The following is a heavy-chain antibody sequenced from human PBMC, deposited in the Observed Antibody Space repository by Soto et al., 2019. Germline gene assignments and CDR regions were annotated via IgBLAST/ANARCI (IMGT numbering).Heavy chain of an antibody. CDR1: GGTFSSYA. V-gene: IGHV1-69*13. D-gene: IGHD6-6*01. CDR2: IIPIFGTA. J-gene: IGHJ6*02. CDR3: ARDFSSSSNNCYGMDV. Sequence: SVKVSCKASGGTFSSYAINWVRQAPGQGLEWMGGIIPIFGTANYAQKFQGRVTITADESTSTAYMELSSLRSEDTAVYYCARDFSSSSNNCYGMDVWGQGTTVTVS.